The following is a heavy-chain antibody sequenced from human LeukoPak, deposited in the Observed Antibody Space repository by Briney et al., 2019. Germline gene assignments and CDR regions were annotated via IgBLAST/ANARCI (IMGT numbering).Heavy chain of an antibody. CDR1: GFTFSRYS. V-gene: IGHV3-21*01. CDR2: ISSSISYI. J-gene: IGHJ4*02. Sequence: GGSLRLSCAASGFTFSRYSMNWVPHAPAKALECVSSISSSISYIFYADSVKGRFTISRDNAKNSLYLQMNSLRAEDTAVYYCARGEVVGTTTGVDYWGQGTLVTVSS. D-gene: IGHD1-26*01. CDR3: ARGEVVGTTTGVDY.